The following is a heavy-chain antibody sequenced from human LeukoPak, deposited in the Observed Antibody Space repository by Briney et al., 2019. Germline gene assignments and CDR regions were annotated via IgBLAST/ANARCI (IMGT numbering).Heavy chain of an antibody. Sequence: PSETLSLTCAVYGGSFSGYYWTWIRQPPGKGLEWIGEINHSGSTNYNPSLKSRVTISIDTSKNQFSLKLSSVTAADTAVYYCARGEVVVVVAATVKYNWFDPWGQGTLVTVSS. CDR2: INHSGST. CDR1: GGSFSGYY. J-gene: IGHJ5*02. CDR3: ARGEVVVVVAATVKYNWFDP. V-gene: IGHV4-34*01. D-gene: IGHD2-15*01.